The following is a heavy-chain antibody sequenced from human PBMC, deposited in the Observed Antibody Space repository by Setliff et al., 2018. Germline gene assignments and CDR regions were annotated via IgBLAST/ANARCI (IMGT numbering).Heavy chain of an antibody. Sequence: PSETLSLTCTVSSGSINSGDYYWSWIRQPPGKGLEWIGYIYHSGSTYYNPSLKSRVTISVDTSKNQFSLKLSSVTAADTAVYYCATYSLLWFGELSRWGQGTLVTVSS. J-gene: IGHJ4*02. CDR1: SGSINSGDYY. CDR3: ATYSLLWFGELSR. V-gene: IGHV4-30-4*01. CDR2: IYHSGST. D-gene: IGHD3-10*01.